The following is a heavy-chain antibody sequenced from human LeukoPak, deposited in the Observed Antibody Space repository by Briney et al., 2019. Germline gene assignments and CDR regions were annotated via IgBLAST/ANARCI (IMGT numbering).Heavy chain of an antibody. V-gene: IGHV3-23*01. CDR2: ISGSGGST. D-gene: IGHD3-3*01. J-gene: IGHJ4*02. CDR3: AKDNAILEWLSTQDY. Sequence: GGSLRLSCAASGFTFSSYAMSWVRQAPGKGLEWVSAISGSGGSTYYADSVKGRFTISRDNSKNTLYLQMNSLSAEDTAVYYCAKDNAILEWLSTQDYWGQGTLVTVSS. CDR1: GFTFSSYA.